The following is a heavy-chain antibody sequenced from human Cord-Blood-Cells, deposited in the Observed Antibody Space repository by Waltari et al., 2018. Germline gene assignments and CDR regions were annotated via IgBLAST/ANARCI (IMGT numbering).Heavy chain of an antibody. CDR3: AVVGIRNDDAFDI. CDR1: GFTFSSYW. CDR2: INSDGSRT. J-gene: IGHJ3*02. V-gene: IGHV3-74*01. D-gene: IGHD7-27*01. Sequence: DVQLVESVGGLVQPGGSLRLSCAAPGFTFSSYWQHWFRQAPGKGLVWVSRINSDGSRTSYADSVKGRFTISRDNAKNTLYLQMNSLRAEDTAVYYCAVVGIRNDDAFDIWGQGTMVTVSS.